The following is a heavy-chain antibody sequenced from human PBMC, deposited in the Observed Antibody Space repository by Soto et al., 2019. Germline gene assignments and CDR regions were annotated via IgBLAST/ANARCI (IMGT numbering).Heavy chain of an antibody. CDR2: ISAYNGNT. Sequence: ASVKVSCKASGYTFTSYGISWVRQAPGQGLEWMGWISAYNGNTNYAQKLQGRVTMTTDTSTSTAYMELRSLRSDDTAVYYCARGGYSNSGYDLNYYYYGMDVWGQGITVTVS. CDR1: GYTFTSYG. CDR3: ARGGYSNSGYDLNYYYYGMDV. V-gene: IGHV1-18*01. J-gene: IGHJ6*02. D-gene: IGHD5-12*01.